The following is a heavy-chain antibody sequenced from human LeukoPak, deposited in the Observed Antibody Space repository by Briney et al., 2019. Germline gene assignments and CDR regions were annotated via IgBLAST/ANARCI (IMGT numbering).Heavy chain of an antibody. J-gene: IGHJ2*01. Sequence: NPSETLSLTCTVSGGSISPYSWNWIRQPPGKGLEWIGYIFDSGSTNYDPSLKSRVTISVDTSKNPFSLRLSSVTAADTAVYYCARRGPQYWYFDLWGRGTLVTVSS. CDR1: GGSISPYS. CDR3: ARRGPQYWYFDL. V-gene: IGHV4-59*01. CDR2: IFDSGST.